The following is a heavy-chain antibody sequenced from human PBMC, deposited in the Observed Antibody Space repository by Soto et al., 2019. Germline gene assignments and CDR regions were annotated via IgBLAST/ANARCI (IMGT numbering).Heavy chain of an antibody. CDR2: IYHSGST. J-gene: IGHJ4*02. D-gene: IGHD3-9*01. CDR3: ARATYDILTGYYFLDY. CDR1: GGSISSSNW. V-gene: IGHV4-4*02. Sequence: SETLSLTCAVSGGSISSSNWWSWVRQPPGKGLEWIGAIYHSGSTNYNPSLKSRVTISVDKSKIQFSLKLSSVTAADTAVYYCARATYDILTGYYFLDYWVQGTLVT.